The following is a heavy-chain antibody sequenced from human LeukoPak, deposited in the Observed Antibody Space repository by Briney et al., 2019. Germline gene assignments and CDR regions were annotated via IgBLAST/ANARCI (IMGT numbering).Heavy chain of an antibody. J-gene: IGHJ6*03. V-gene: IGHV3-49*04. D-gene: IGHD6-25*01. CDR1: GFTFSSYW. Sequence: GGSLRLSCAASGFTFSSYWMSWVRQAPGKGLEWVGFIRSKAYGGTTEYAASVKGRFTISRDDSKSIAYLQMNSLKTEDTAVYYCTRVGRAGFDMDVWGKGTTVTVSS. CDR3: TRVGRAGFDMDV. CDR2: IRSKAYGGTT.